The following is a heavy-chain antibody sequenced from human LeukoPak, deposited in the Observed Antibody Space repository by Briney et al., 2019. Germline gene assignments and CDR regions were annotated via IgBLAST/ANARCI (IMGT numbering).Heavy chain of an antibody. V-gene: IGHV3-23*01. CDR1: GFTFSSYA. CDR3: AKGPSRDPKPFDY. J-gene: IGHJ4*02. Sequence: GGSLRLSCAASGFTFSSYAMSWVRQTPGKGLEWVSAISGSGGSTYYADSVKGRFTISRDNSKNTLYLQMNSLRAEDTAVYYCAKGPSRDPKPFDYWGQGTLVTVSS. CDR2: ISGSGGST. D-gene: IGHD2-21*02.